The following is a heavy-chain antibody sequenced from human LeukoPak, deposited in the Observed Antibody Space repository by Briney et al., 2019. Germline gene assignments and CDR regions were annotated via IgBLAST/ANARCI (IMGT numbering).Heavy chain of an antibody. CDR1: GYTFTGYY. V-gene: IGHV1-2*02. D-gene: IGHD3-10*01. J-gene: IGHJ4*02. CDR3: ARDLTPYYGSGSDVDY. Sequence: ASVKVSCKASGYTFTGYYMHWVRQAPGQGLEWMGWINPNSGGTNYAQKFQGRVTMTRDTSISTAYMELSRLRSDDTAVYYCARDLTPYYGSGSDVDYWGQGTLVTVSS. CDR2: INPNSGGT.